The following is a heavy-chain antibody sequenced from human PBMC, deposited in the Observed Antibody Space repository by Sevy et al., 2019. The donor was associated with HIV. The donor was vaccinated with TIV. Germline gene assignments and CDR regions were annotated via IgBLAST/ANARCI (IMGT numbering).Heavy chain of an antibody. Sequence: GGSLGLSCAASGFTFSDYYMSWIRQAPGKGLEWVSYISSSSSYTNYADSVKGRFTISRDNAKNSLYLQMNSLRAEDTAVYYCAREGHYDSSGYYPGRPREVYYFDYWGQGTLVTVSS. CDR2: ISSSSSYT. CDR1: GFTFSDYY. J-gene: IGHJ4*02. V-gene: IGHV3-11*06. D-gene: IGHD3-22*01. CDR3: AREGHYDSSGYYPGRPREVYYFDY.